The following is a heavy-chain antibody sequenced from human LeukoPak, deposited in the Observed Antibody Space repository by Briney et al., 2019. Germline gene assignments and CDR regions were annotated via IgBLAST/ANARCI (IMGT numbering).Heavy chain of an antibody. CDR2: ISAIGDIT. J-gene: IGHJ5*02. Sequence: GGSLRLSCAASGFTFRSSSMSWVRQAPGKGLEWVSSISAIGDITHYAESVQGRFTISRDNSRNTLYVQMNSLSVDDTAVYYCAKVKSSLRVVGAWGQGTLVTVSS. D-gene: IGHD3-22*01. V-gene: IGHV3-23*01. CDR1: GFTFRSSS. CDR3: AKVKSSLRVVGA.